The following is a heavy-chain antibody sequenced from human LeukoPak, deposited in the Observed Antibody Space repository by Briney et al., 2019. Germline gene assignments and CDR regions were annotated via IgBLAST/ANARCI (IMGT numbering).Heavy chain of an antibody. CDR2: INHSGST. D-gene: IGHD3-10*01. Sequence: SETLSLTCTVYGGSFSGYCWSWIRQPPGKGLGWVGEINHSGSTNYNPSLKSRVTISVDTSKNQFSLKLTSVTAADTAVYYCARGNLKMVRGVIANYYYYYGMDVWGQGTTVTVSS. CDR3: ARGNLKMVRGVIANYYYYYGMDV. V-gene: IGHV4-34*01. CDR1: GGSFSGYC. J-gene: IGHJ6*02.